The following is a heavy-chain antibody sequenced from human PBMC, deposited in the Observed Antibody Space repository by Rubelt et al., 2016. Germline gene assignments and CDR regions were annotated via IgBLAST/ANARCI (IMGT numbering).Heavy chain of an antibody. J-gene: IGHJ6*02. D-gene: IGHD3-9*01. V-gene: IGHV4-39*01. CDR1: GDSISSINYY. CDR3: ARTDDILTSDV. Sequence: QLQLQESGPGLVKPSETLSLTCTVSGDSISSINYYWGWIRQPPGKGLEWIGSVFYRGNTYYNPSLESRVTILVDTSKTQFSLKLSSVTAADTSVYYCARTDDILTSDVWGQGTTVTVSS. CDR2: VFYRGNT.